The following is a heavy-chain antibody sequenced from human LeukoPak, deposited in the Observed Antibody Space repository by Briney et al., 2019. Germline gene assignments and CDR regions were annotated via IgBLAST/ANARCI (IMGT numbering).Heavy chain of an antibody. V-gene: IGHV4-30-2*06. Sequence: PSETLSLTCSVSGVSSSTGGYYWNWIRQSPGKGLEWIGYMYHSGTTNYNPSLKSRVTISVDRFKNQFSLKLSSVTAADTAVYYCARGRFFDSFPVGTFDNWGQGTLVTVSS. D-gene: IGHD3-9*01. CDR2: MYHSGTT. CDR3: ARGRFFDSFPVGTFDN. J-gene: IGHJ4*02. CDR1: GVSSSTGGYY.